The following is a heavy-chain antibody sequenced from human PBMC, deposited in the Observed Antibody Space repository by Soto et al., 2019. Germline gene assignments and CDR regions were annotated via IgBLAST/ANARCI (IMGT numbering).Heavy chain of an antibody. D-gene: IGHD4-17*01. CDR1: GFSLTTRGVG. CDR2: IYWDDDT. Sequence: QITLKESGPTLVKPTQTLTLTCTFSGFSLTTRGVGVGWIRQPPGKPLEWLALIYWDDDTRYSPSLKSRLALTKDTSKNQVVLTMSNIDPADTGTYFCAHRTTTVTWWFDPWGQGTLVTVSS. V-gene: IGHV2-5*02. J-gene: IGHJ5*02. CDR3: AHRTTTVTWWFDP.